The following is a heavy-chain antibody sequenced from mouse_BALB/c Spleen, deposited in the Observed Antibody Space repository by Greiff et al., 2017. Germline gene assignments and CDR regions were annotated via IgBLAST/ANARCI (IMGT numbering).Heavy chain of an antibody. CDR1: GYTFTSYY. J-gene: IGHJ3*01. D-gene: IGHD2-12*01. Sequence: QVQLQQPGAELVKPGASVKLSCKASGYTFTSYYMYWVKQRPGQGLEWIGGINPSNGGTNFNEKFKSKATLTVDKSSSTAYMQLSSLTSEDSAVYYCTCLVGGRGFAYWGQGTLVTVSA. CDR3: TCLVGGRGFAY. V-gene: IGHV1S16*01. CDR2: INPSNGGT.